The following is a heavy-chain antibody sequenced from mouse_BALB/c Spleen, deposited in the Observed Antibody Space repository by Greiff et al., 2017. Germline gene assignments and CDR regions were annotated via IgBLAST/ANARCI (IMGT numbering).Heavy chain of an antibody. CDR3: ASGYPWCAY. J-gene: IGHJ3*01. Sequence: QVQLQQPGAELVMPGASVKMSCKASGYTFTDYWMHWVKQRPGQGLEWIGAIDTSDSYTSYNQKFKGKATLTVDESSSTAYMQLSSLTSEDSAVYYCASGYPWCAYWGQGTLVTVSA. CDR2: IDTSDSYT. V-gene: IGHV1-69*01. D-gene: IGHD2-2*01. CDR1: GYTFTDYW.